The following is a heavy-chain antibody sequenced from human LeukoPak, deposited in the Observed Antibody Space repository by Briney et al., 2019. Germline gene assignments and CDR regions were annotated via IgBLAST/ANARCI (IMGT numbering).Heavy chain of an antibody. D-gene: IGHD3-22*01. Sequence: ASVKVSCKTSGYTFTSHGINWVRQAPGQGLEWMGWISPYNGNTNYAQKLQGRVTMTTDTSTSTAYMELRSLRSDDTAVYYCARVPYYYDSSGYTGNFDYWGQGTLVTVSS. CDR2: ISPYNGNT. CDR1: GYTFTSHG. V-gene: IGHV1-18*01. CDR3: ARVPYYYDSSGYTGNFDY. J-gene: IGHJ4*02.